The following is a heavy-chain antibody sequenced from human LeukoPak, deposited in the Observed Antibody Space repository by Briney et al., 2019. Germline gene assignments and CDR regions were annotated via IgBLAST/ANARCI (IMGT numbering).Heavy chain of an antibody. J-gene: IGHJ4*02. Sequence: SVKVSCKASGGTFSSYAISWVRQAPGQGLEWMGGIIPIFGTANYAQKFQGRVTITADESTSTAYMELSSLRSEDTAVYYCARGSPASYYDFWSGYPFDSWGQGTLVTVSS. V-gene: IGHV1-69*13. CDR2: IIPIFGTA. CDR3: ARGSPASYYDFWSGYPFDS. CDR1: GGTFSSYA. D-gene: IGHD3-3*01.